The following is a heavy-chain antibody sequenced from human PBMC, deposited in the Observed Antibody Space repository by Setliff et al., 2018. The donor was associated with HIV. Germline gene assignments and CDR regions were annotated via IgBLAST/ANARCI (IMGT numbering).Heavy chain of an antibody. CDR2: IYHSGTT. D-gene: IGHD6-6*01. CDR3: ARLSSYRSSSYFDY. V-gene: IGHV4-4*02. Sequence: PSETLSLTCAVYGASISSSNWWSWVRQPPEKGLEWIGEIYHSGTTNYNPSLNSRVTISVDKSKNQFSLNLSSVTAADTAVYHCARLSSYRSSSYFDYWGQGTLVTVSS. CDR1: GASISSSNW. J-gene: IGHJ4*02.